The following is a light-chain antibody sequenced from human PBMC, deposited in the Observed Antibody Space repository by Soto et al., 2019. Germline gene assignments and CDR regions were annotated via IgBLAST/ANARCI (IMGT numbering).Light chain of an antibody. CDR3: QRYGSSPLYA. CDR1: QTVNTEF. V-gene: IGKV3-20*01. J-gene: IGKJ2*01. Sequence: EIVLTHSPGTLSLSPGERATFSCRTSQTVNTEFLAWYQQKPGLAPRLLIHGTSNRATGIPDRFSGSGSGTDFTLTISALEPEDFAVYYCQRYGSSPLYAFGQGTKLEI. CDR2: GTS.